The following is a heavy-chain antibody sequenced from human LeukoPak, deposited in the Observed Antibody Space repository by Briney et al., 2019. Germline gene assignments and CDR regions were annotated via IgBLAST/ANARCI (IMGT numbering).Heavy chain of an antibody. CDR3: ARNQRRVGVIQYHFDN. CDR1: GYIFSSYG. CDR2: ISIYNGNT. V-gene: IGHV1-18*01. J-gene: IGHJ4*02. Sequence: ASVKVSCKASGYIFSSYGMSWVRQAPGQGLEWMGWISIYNGNTNYAQKFQDRVTMTTDSSTRTAYMELTSLRFDDTAVYYSARNQRRVGVIQYHFDNWGQGTLVTVSS. D-gene: IGHD3-3*01.